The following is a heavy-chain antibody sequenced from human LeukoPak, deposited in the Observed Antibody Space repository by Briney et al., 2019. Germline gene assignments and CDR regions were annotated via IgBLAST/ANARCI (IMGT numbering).Heavy chain of an antibody. J-gene: IGHJ4*02. CDR3: ARDRPRYGKGGYYRFADEFDY. Sequence: AASVKVSCKASGYTFTSYDINWVRQATGQGLEWMGWMNPNSGNTGYAQKFQGRVTMTTDTSTSTAYMELRSLRSDDTAVYYCARDRPRYGKGGYYRFADEFDYWGQGTLVTVSS. CDR2: MNPNSGNT. D-gene: IGHD3-3*01. V-gene: IGHV1-8*01. CDR1: GYTFTSYD.